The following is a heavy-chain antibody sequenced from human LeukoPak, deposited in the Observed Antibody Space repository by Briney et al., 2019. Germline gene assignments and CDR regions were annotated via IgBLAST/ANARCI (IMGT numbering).Heavy chain of an antibody. CDR1: GGSISSYY. D-gene: IGHD2-2*02. Sequence: SETLSLTCTVSGGSISSYYWSWIRQPAGKGLEWMGRIYTSGSTNYNPSLTSRITISVDTSKNQFYPKLSSVTAADTAVYYCARALTYCSSTSCYRAYYYYMDVSGKGTTVTVSS. J-gene: IGHJ6*03. CDR2: IYTSGST. CDR3: ARALTYCSSTSCYRAYYYYMDV. V-gene: IGHV4-4*07.